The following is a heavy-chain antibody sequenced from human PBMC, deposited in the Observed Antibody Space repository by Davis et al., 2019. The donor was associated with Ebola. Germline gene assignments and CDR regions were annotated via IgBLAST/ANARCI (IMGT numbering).Heavy chain of an antibody. CDR2: INHSGST. CDR1: GGSFSGYY. V-gene: IGHV4-34*01. D-gene: IGHD4-23*01. CDR3: ARGYYGGSRLFEY. J-gene: IGHJ4*02. Sequence: SETLSLTCAVYGGSFSGYYWSWIRQPPGKGLEWIGEINHSGSTNYNPSLKSRVTISVDTSKNQFSLKLSSVTAADTAVYCARGYYGGSRLFEYWGQGTLVTVSS.